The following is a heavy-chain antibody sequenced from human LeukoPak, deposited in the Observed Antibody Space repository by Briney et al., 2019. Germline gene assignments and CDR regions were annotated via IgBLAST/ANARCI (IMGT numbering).Heavy chain of an antibody. J-gene: IGHJ6*03. Sequence: PSETLSLTCTVSGGSISSYYWSWIRQPPGKGLEWIGYIYYSGSTNYNPSLKSRVTISVDTSKNQFSLKLSSVTAADTAVYYCARVVGGAFPYYYYMDVWGKGTTVTVSS. V-gene: IGHV4-59*01. CDR1: GGSISSYY. CDR3: ARVVGGAFPYYYYMDV. D-gene: IGHD2-21*01. CDR2: IYYSGST.